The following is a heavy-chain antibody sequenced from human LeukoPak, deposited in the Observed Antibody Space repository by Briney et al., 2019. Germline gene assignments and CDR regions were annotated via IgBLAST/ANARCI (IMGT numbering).Heavy chain of an antibody. J-gene: IGHJ4*02. D-gene: IGHD1-26*01. CDR1: GFTFSIYA. V-gene: IGHV3-23*01. CDR3: AKGVGATYYFDY. Sequence: GGSLRLSCAASGFTFSIYAMSWVRQAPGKGLEWVSAISGSGGTAYYADSVEGRFTISRDNSKNTLSLQMNSLRAEDTAVYYCAKGVGATYYFDYWGQGTLVTVSS. CDR2: ISGSGGTA.